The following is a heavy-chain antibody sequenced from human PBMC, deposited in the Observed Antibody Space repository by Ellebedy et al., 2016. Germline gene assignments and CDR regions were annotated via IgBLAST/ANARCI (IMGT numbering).Heavy chain of an antibody. D-gene: IGHD5-18*01. CDR3: ARDSAISSAGQDGY. J-gene: IGHJ4*02. CDR1: GFSFNTYW. V-gene: IGHV3-7*01. Sequence: GGSLRLSXAVSGFSFNTYWMSWVRQAPGKGLEWVANIKPDGSDEHYVDSVKGRFSISRDNAKNSLFLQMNRLRAEDTAVYYCARDSAISSAGQDGYWGQGTLVTVSS. CDR2: IKPDGSDE.